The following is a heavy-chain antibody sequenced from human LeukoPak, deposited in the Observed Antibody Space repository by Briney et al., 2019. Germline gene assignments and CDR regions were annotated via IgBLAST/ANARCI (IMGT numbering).Heavy chain of an antibody. CDR2: IYYSGNT. CDR3: ARRPDSGANWYSI. J-gene: IGHJ4*02. V-gene: IGHV4-59*08. Sequence: SETLSLTWSVSGGSLNDYYWTWLRQPPGKGLEWIGYIYYSGNTNYNPSLKSRVTISVDTSKNQFSLKLNSVTAADAAVYYCARRPDSGANWYSIWGQGTLVTVSS. D-gene: IGHD2-21*02. CDR1: GGSLNDYY.